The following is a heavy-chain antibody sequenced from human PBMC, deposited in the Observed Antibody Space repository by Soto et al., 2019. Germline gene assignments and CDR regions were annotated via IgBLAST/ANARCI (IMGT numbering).Heavy chain of an antibody. CDR3: ARGGLGYCSGGSCYGIRGFDY. D-gene: IGHD2-15*01. CDR2: INPIFGRA. CDR1: GYTFTNYY. J-gene: IGHJ4*02. V-gene: IGHV1-46*01. Sequence: ASVKVSCKASGYTFTNYYIDWVRQAPGQGLEWMGIINPIFGRANYVQKFQGRVTMTADESTSTAYMELSSLRSEDTAVYYCARGGLGYCSGGSCYGIRGFDYWGQGTLVTVSS.